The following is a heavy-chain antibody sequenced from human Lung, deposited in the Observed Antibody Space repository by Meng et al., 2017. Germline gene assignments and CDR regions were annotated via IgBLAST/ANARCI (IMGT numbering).Heavy chain of an antibody. CDR3: ARGPTTMAHDFDY. J-gene: IGHJ4*02. Sequence: QVRPQQWGEGLLKPSATPSLTCVVSGGSFSDYYWSWIRQPPGKGLEWIGEINHSGSTNYNPSLESRATISVDTSQNNLSLKLSSVTAADSAVYYCARGPTTMAHDFDYWGQGTLVTVSS. CDR2: INHSGST. CDR1: GGSFSDYY. D-gene: IGHD4-11*01. V-gene: IGHV4-34*01.